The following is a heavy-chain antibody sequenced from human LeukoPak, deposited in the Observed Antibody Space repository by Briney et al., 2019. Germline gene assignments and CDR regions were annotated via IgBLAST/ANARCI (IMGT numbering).Heavy chain of an antibody. V-gene: IGHV3-66*01. J-gene: IGHJ6*03. CDR2: IYSGGST. D-gene: IGHD3-22*01. Sequence: PGGSLRLSCAASGLTVSSNYMNWVRQAPGKGLEWVSVIYSGGSTYYADSVKGRFTISRDNAKNSLYLQMNSLRAEDTAVYYCARVRSGYYSRYYYYYMDVWGKGTTVTVSS. CDR1: GLTVSSNY. CDR3: ARVRSGYYSRYYYYYMDV.